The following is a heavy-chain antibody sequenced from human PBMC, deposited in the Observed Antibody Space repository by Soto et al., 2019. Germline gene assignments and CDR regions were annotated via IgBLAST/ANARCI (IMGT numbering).Heavy chain of an antibody. CDR3: GREIIMRRGGTISLYW. V-gene: IGHV3-23*01. CDR2: LSAGGENT. D-gene: IGHD3-16*01. Sequence: EVHLLQSGGGLVQPGGSLRLSCAASGFTFSTYDMSWVRQAPVKGLEWVAALSAGGENTYYADSVKGRITVSRDTSKTTLDLQMNSLRAEEDAIYYGGREIIMRRGGTISLYWWGKGSLATFSS. CDR1: GFTFSTYD. J-gene: IGHJ4*02.